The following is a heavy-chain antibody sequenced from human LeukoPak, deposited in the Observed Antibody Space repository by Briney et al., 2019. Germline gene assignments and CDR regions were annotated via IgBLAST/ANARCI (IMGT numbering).Heavy chain of an antibody. J-gene: IGHJ1*01. CDR1: GGSISSSSYY. D-gene: IGHD4-23*01. Sequence: SETLSLTCTVSGGSISSSSYYWGWIRQPPGKGLEWIGSIYYSGSTYYNPSLKSRVTISVDTSKNQFSLKLSSVTAADTAVYYCARDYGGNSASFQHWGQGTLVTVSS. V-gene: IGHV4-39*07. CDR2: IYYSGST. CDR3: ARDYGGNSASFQH.